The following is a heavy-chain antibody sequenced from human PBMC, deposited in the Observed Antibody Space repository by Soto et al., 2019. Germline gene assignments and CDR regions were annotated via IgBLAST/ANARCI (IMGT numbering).Heavy chain of an antibody. J-gene: IGHJ4*02. Sequence: GGSLRLSCAASGFTFSSYAMSWVRQAPGKGLEWVSAISGSGGSTYYADSVKGRFTISRDNSKNTLYLQMNSLRAEDTAVYYYAKEERYFDWYGPFDYWGQGTLVTVSS. D-gene: IGHD3-9*01. CDR3: AKEERYFDWYGPFDY. V-gene: IGHV3-23*01. CDR1: GFTFSSYA. CDR2: ISGSGGST.